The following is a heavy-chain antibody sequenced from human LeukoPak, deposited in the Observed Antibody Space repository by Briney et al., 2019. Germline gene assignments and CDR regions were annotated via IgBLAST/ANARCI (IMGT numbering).Heavy chain of an antibody. J-gene: IGHJ4*02. Sequence: PGGSLRLSCAVSGFTFSTYGMSWVRQAPGKGLEWVSTISGSGGSTYHADSVKGRFTISRDNSKNTLYLQMNLLRDEDTAVYYCAKRADGSSSYCPDYWGQGTLVTVSS. CDR3: AKRADGSSSYCPDY. V-gene: IGHV3-23*01. CDR2: ISGSGGST. CDR1: GFTFSTYG. D-gene: IGHD3-22*01.